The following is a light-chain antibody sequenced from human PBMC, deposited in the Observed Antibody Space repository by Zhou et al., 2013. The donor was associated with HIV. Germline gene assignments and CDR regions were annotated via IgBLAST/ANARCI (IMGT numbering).Light chain of an antibody. V-gene: IGKV3-15*01. CDR2: AAS. CDR1: QSVSSN. J-gene: IGKJ3*01. Sequence: EIVLTQSPATLSVSPGERATLSCRASQSVSSNLAWYQQKPGQAPRLLIYAASTRATGIPARFSGSGSGTEYTLIITSMQSEDFALYYCQQYNNWPPITFGPGTKVDIK. CDR3: QQYNNWPPIT.